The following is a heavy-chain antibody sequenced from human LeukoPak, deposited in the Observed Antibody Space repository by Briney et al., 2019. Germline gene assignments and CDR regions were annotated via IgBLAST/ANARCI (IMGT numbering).Heavy chain of an antibody. CDR2: IYYSGST. Sequence: PSETLSLTCTVSGGSISSYYWSWIRQPPGKGLEWIGYIYYSGSTNYNPSLKSRVTISVDTSKNQFSLKLSSVTAADTAVYYCARVGGLHQTGYFDYWGQGTLVTVSS. D-gene: IGHD2-2*01. J-gene: IGHJ4*02. V-gene: IGHV4-59*01. CDR1: GGSISSYY. CDR3: ARVGGLHQTGYFDY.